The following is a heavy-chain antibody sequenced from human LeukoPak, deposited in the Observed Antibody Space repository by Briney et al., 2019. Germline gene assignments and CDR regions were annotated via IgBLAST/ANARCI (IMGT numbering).Heavy chain of an antibody. V-gene: IGHV5-51*01. Sequence: GESLKISCKGSGYTFTNHWIAWVRQMPGKGLECMGIINPVDSETRYSPSFQGQVTISVDKSITTASLQWSSLRASDTAMYYCARLPPSYSGTFNWFDPWGQGTLVTVSS. CDR1: GYTFTNHW. CDR2: INPVDSET. CDR3: ARLPPSYSGTFNWFDP. J-gene: IGHJ5*02. D-gene: IGHD1-26*01.